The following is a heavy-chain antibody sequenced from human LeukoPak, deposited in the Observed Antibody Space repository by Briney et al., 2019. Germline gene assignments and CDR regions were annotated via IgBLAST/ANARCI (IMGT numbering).Heavy chain of an antibody. J-gene: IGHJ4*02. CDR3: AKDVAPVDTAMVTPDY. Sequence: GRSLRLSCAASGFIFSSYGMHWVRQAPGKGLEWVAVISYDGSNKYYADSVKGRFTISRDNSKNTLYLQMNSLRAEDTAVYYCAKDVAPVDTAMVTPDYWGQGTLVTVSS. V-gene: IGHV3-30*18. D-gene: IGHD5-18*01. CDR1: GFIFSSYG. CDR2: ISYDGSNK.